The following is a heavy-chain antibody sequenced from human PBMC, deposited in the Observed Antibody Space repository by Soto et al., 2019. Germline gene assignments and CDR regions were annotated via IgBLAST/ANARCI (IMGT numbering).Heavy chain of an antibody. Sequence: AASVKVSCKASGYTFTSYAMHWVRQAPGQRLEWMGWINAGNGNTKYSQKFQGRVTITRDTSASTAYMELSSLRSEDTAVYYCARDSFLGGWSWYYYYYGMHVSGPATTVTVS. D-gene: IGHD6-19*01. J-gene: IGHJ6*02. CDR1: GYTFTSYA. CDR2: INAGNGNT. V-gene: IGHV1-3*01. CDR3: ARDSFLGGWSWYYYYYGMHV.